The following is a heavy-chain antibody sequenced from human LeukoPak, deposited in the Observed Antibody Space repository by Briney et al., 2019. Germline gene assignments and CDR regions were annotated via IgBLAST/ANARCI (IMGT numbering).Heavy chain of an antibody. J-gene: IGHJ4*02. CDR1: GGSISSSSYY. D-gene: IGHD6-19*01. CDR2: IYYSGSA. CDR3: ARQNSLIAVAGYFDY. V-gene: IGHV4-39*01. Sequence: PSETLSLTCTVSGGSISSSSYYWGWIRQPPGKGLEWIGSIYYSGSAYYNPSFKSRVTISVDTSKNQFSLKLSSVTAADTAVYYCARQNSLIAVAGYFDYWGQGTLVTVSS.